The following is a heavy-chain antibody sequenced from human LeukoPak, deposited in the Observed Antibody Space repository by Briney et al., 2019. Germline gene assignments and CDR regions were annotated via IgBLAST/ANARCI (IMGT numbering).Heavy chain of an antibody. V-gene: IGHV1-8*01. D-gene: IGHD6-13*01. J-gene: IGHJ4*02. CDR3: ARGSAAAAGLY. CDR1: GYTFTSYD. CDR2: MNPNSGNT. Sequence: ASVTVSCKASGYTFTSYDINWVRQATGQGLEWMGWMNPNSGNTGYAQKFQGRVTMTRNTSISTAYMELSSLRSEDTAAYYCARGSAAAAGLYWGQGTLVTVSS.